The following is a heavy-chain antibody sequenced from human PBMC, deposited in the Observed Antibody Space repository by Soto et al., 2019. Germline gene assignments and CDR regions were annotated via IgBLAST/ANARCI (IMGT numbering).Heavy chain of an antibody. D-gene: IGHD6-19*01. CDR2: IYYSGST. CDR1: GGSISSYY. Sequence: WETLSLTCTVSGGSISSYYWSWIRQPPGKGLEWIGYIYYSGSTNYNPSLKSRVTISVDTSKNQFSLKLSSVTAADTAVYYCARHVIAVAGMLYFDYWGQGTLVTVSS. CDR3: ARHVIAVAGMLYFDY. J-gene: IGHJ4*02. V-gene: IGHV4-59*08.